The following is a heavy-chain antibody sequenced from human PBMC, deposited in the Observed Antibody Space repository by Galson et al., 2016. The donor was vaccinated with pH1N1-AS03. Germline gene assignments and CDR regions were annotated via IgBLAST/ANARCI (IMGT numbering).Heavy chain of an antibody. D-gene: IGHD6-19*01. CDR1: GFTFNKYV. Sequence: SLRLSCAGSGFTFNKYVMHWVRRAPGKGLEYVSGVYPNGVSPHYADSVKDRFTISRDNSKNTLSLQMSSLTTEDTAVYYCVKDLTGWGAFDFWGQGTMVTVS. CDR2: VYPNGVSP. J-gene: IGHJ3*01. CDR3: VKDLTGWGAFDF. V-gene: IGHV3-64D*06.